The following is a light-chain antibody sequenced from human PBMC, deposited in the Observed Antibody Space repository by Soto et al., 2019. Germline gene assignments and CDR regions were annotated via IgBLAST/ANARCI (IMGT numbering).Light chain of an antibody. J-gene: IGLJ1*01. Sequence: QSALTQPRSVSASPGQSVTISCTGTSSDVGRYDYVSWYQQHPGKAPKLIVYDVTERPSGVPDRFSGSKSGNTASLTISGLQAEDEADYSCSSYAGSSNVFGTGTKVTVL. CDR3: SSYAGSSNV. CDR2: DVT. V-gene: IGLV2-11*01. CDR1: SSDVGRYDY.